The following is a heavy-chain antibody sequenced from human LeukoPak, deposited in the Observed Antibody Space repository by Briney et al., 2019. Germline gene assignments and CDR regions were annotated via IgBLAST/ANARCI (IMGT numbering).Heavy chain of an antibody. D-gene: IGHD5-24*01. J-gene: IGHJ5*02. CDR3: ARESLTWLQSRTSWFDP. CDR2: IYYSGST. Sequence: PGGTLRLSCAASGFTFTAYGMSWVRQPPGKGLEWIGTIYYSGSTYYNPSLKSRVTISVDSSKNQFSLRLSSVTAADTAVYYCARESLTWLQSRTSWFDPWGQGTLVTVSS. V-gene: IGHV4-38-2*02. CDR1: GFTFTAYG.